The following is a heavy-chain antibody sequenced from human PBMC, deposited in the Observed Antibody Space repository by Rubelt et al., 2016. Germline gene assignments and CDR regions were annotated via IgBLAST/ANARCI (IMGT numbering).Heavy chain of an antibody. CDR3: AREIPLYGSGPLGDY. D-gene: IGHD2-15*01. CDR2: IYRSGST. CDR1: GGSISSNIW. Sequence: GPGLVKPSGTLSLTCAVSGGSISSNIWWSWVRQPPGKGLEWIGEIYRSGSTNYDPSLKSRVTISLDKSKNQFSLKLTSVTAADTAVYYCAREIPLYGSGPLGDYWGQGTLVTVSS. V-gene: IGHV4-4*02. J-gene: IGHJ4*02.